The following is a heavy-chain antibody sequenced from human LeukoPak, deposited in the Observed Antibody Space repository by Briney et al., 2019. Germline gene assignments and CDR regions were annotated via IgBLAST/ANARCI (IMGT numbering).Heavy chain of an antibody. CDR1: GFTFDDYA. D-gene: IGHD1-26*01. V-gene: IGHV3-9*01. Sequence: PGGSLRLSCAASGFTFDDYAMHWVRQAPGKGLEWVSGISWNSGSIGYADSVKGRSTIFRDNAKNTLYLQMNSLRAEDTAVYYCVRDLGGRSGHWGQGTLVTVSS. CDR2: ISWNSGSI. J-gene: IGHJ4*02. CDR3: VRDLGGRSGH.